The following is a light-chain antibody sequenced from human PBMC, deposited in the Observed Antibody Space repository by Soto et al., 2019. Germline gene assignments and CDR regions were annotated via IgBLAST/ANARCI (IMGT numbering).Light chain of an antibody. CDR3: QQYGSSLFT. J-gene: IGKJ3*01. V-gene: IGKV3-20*01. CDR2: GAS. CDR1: QSVSSSY. Sequence: EIVLTQSPGTLSLSPGERATLSCRASQSVSSSYLAWYQQKPGQAPRLLIYGASSRATGIPDRFSGSGSGTDFTLTIIRLEPEDSAVYYCQQYGSSLFTFGPGTKVDIK.